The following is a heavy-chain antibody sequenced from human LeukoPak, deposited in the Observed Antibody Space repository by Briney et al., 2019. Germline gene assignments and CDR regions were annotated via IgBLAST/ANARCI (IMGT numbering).Heavy chain of an antibody. CDR1: GFTFSDYY. J-gene: IGHJ4*02. V-gene: IGHV3-11*01. CDR2: ISSSGSTI. Sequence: GGSLRLSCAASGFTFSDYYMSWIRQAPGKGLEWVSYISSSGSTIYYADSVKGRFTISRDNAKNSLYLQMNSLRVEDTAVYYCARDPYCSSTSCDYFDYWGQGTLVTVSS. D-gene: IGHD2-2*01. CDR3: ARDPYCSSTSCDYFDY.